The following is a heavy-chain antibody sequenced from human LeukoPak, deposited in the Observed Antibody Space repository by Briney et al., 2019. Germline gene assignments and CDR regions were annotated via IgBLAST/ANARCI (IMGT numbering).Heavy chain of an antibody. D-gene: IGHD6-13*01. V-gene: IGHV3-15*01. Sequence: VGSLRLSCAASGFTFSNAWMSWVRQAPGKGLEGVGRIKSKTDGGTTDYAAPVKGRFTISRDDSKNTLYLQMNSLKTEDTAVYYCTLTDSTSWYLYWGQGTLVTVSS. CDR3: TLTDSTSWYLY. J-gene: IGHJ4*02. CDR1: GFTFSNAW. CDR2: IKSKTDGGTT.